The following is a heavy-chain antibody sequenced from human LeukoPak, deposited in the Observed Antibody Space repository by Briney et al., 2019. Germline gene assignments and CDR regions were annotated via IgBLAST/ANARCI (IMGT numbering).Heavy chain of an antibody. CDR3: ARRVVVVVPAALPGVYYYYMDV. J-gene: IGHJ6*03. Sequence: ASVKVSCKASGHIFTDYYMHWVRQAPGQELGWMGRINPNSGGTNYAQKFQGRVTMTRDTSISTAYTELSSLRSDDTAVYYCARRVVVVVPAALPGVYYYYMDVWGKGTTVTVSS. CDR1: GHIFTDYY. D-gene: IGHD2-2*01. V-gene: IGHV1/OR15-1*01. CDR2: INPNSGGT.